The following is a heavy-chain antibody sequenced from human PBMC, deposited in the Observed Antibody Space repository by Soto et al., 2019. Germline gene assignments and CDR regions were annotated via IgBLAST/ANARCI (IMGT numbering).Heavy chain of an antibody. V-gene: IGHV3-23*01. Sequence: EVQLLESGGGLVQPGGSLRLSCAASGFTFSSYAMSWVRQAPGKGLVWVSAISVSVGSTYYADSVKGRFTISRDNSKNTLYLQMNSLRAEDTAVYYCAKVERAVAGIIDWGQGTLVTVSS. CDR3: AKVERAVAGIID. CDR2: ISVSVGST. D-gene: IGHD6-19*01. CDR1: GFTFSSYA. J-gene: IGHJ4*02.